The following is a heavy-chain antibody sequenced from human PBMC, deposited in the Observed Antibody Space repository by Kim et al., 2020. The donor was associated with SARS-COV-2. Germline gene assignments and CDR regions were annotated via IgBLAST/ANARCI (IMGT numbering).Heavy chain of an antibody. V-gene: IGHV3-30*04. D-gene: IGHD2-15*01. J-gene: IGHJ6*02. CDR2: ISYDGSNK. CDR3: ARDSRDHSGGSCYWCSYYYGMDV. CDR1: GFTFSSYA. Sequence: GGSLRLSCAASGFTFSSYAMHWVRQAPGKGLEWVAVISYDGSNKYYADSVKGRFTISRDNSKNTLYLQMNSLRAEDTAVYYCARDSRDHSGGSCYWCSYYYGMDVWGQGTTVTVSS.